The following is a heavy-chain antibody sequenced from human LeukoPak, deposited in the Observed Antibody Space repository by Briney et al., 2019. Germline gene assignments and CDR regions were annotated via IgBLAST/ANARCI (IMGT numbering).Heavy chain of an antibody. CDR3: ATRGYSSSWYWPGGYYMDV. D-gene: IGHD6-13*01. V-gene: IGHV1-18*01. CDR1: GYTFTSYG. J-gene: IGHJ6*03. CDR2: ISAYNGNT. Sequence: ASVKVSCKASGYTFTSYGISWVRQAPGQGLEWMGWISAYNGNTNYAQKLQGRVTMTTDTPTSTAYMELRSLRSDDTAVYYCATRGYSSSWYWPGGYYMDVWGKGTTVTVSS.